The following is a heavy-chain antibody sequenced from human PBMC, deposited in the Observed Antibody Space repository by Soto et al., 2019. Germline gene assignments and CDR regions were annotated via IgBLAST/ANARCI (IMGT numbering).Heavy chain of an antibody. V-gene: IGHV3-33*01. D-gene: IGHD1-26*01. CDR1: GFTFSSYG. Sequence: QVQLVESGGGVVQPGRSLRLSCAASGFTFSSYGMHWVRQAPGKGLEWVAVIWYDGSNKYYADSVKGRFTISRDNSKNTLYLQMNRLRAEDTAVYYCARDGSGSYLDYWGQGTLVTVSS. CDR2: IWYDGSNK. CDR3: ARDGSGSYLDY. J-gene: IGHJ4*02.